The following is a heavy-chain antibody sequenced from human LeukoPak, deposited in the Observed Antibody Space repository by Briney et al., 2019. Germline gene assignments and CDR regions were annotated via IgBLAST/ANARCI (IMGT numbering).Heavy chain of an antibody. CDR2: IYSGDRT. V-gene: IGHV3-53*01. Sequence: GGSLRLSCAASGFTFNIYAMSWVRQAPGKGLEWVSFIYSGDRTYYADSVKGRFTISRDNFKNTLYLQMNSLRAEDTAMYYCTKSGPPDPYWGQGTMVTVSS. J-gene: IGHJ3*01. CDR1: GFTFNIYA. CDR3: TKSGPPDPY. D-gene: IGHD1-14*01.